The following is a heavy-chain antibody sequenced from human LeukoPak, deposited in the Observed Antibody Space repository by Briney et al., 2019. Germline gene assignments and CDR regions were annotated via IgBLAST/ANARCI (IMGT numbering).Heavy chain of an antibody. CDR3: ARDPENYYDSSGYYSRGAFDI. D-gene: IGHD3-22*01. Sequence: SVKVSCKASGGTFSSYAISWVRQAPGQGLEWMGRIIPIFGTANYAQKFQGRVTITTDESTSTAYMELSSLRSEDTAVYYCARDPENYYDSSGYYSRGAFDIWGQGTMVTVSS. V-gene: IGHV1-69*05. J-gene: IGHJ3*02. CDR2: IIPIFGTA. CDR1: GGTFSSYA.